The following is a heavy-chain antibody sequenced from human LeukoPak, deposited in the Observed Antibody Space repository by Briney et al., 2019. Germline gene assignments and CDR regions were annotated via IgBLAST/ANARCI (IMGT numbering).Heavy chain of an antibody. J-gene: IGHJ6*02. CDR2: ISSSSSYI. CDR1: GFTFSSYS. CDR3: ARDPHREGSYYDILTGNNYYYGMDV. V-gene: IGHV3-21*01. D-gene: IGHD3-9*01. Sequence: KAGGSLRLSCAASGFTFSSYSMNWVRQAPGKGLEWVSSISSSSSYIYYADSVKGRFTISRDNAKNSLYLQMNSLRAEDTAVYYCARDPHREGSYYDILTGNNYYYGMDVWGQGTTVTVSS.